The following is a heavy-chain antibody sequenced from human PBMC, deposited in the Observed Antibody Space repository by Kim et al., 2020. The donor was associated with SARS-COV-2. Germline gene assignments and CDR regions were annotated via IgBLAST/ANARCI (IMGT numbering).Heavy chain of an antibody. CDR2: IKQDGSEQ. CDR1: GFTFSSYW. J-gene: IGHJ4*02. Sequence: GGSLRLSCAASGFTFSSYWMSWVRQAPGKGLEWVANIKQDGSEQYYVDSVKGRFTISRDNDKNILYLQVNSLRAEDTAVYYCARDDYAGYYPSGSYSRHDLDYWGQGTLVTVSS. D-gene: IGHD3-10*01. CDR3: ARDDYAGYYPSGSYSRHDLDY. V-gene: IGHV3-7*01.